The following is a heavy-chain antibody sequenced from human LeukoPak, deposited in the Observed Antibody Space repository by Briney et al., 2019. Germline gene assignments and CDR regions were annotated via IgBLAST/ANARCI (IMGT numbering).Heavy chain of an antibody. V-gene: IGHV3-23*01. J-gene: IGHJ5*02. D-gene: IGHD3-9*01. CDR3: ANVGITIGSPNWFDP. Sequence: PGGSLRLSCAASGFTFSSYALSWVRQAPGKGLEWVSAISGSGGSTYYADSVKGRFTISRDNSKNTLYLQMNSLRAEDTAVYYCANVGITIGSPNWFDPWGQGTLVTVSS. CDR2: ISGSGGST. CDR1: GFTFSSYA.